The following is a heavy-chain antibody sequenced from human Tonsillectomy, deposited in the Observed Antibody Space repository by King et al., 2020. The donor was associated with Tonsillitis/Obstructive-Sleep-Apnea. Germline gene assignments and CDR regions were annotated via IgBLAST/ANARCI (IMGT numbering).Heavy chain of an antibody. CDR2: ITSSSSYI. D-gene: IGHD3-3*01. J-gene: IGHJ5*02. CDR3: ARDGTGDYDFWSGYRSHNWFDP. V-gene: IGHV3-21*01. Sequence: VQLVESGGGLVKPGGSLRLSCAASGFTFSSYSMNCVRQAPGKGLECVSSITSSSSYIYYADSVRGRFTISRDNAKNSLYLQMNSLRAEDTAVYYCARDGTGDYDFWSGYRSHNWFDPWGQGTLVTVSS. CDR1: GFTFSSYS.